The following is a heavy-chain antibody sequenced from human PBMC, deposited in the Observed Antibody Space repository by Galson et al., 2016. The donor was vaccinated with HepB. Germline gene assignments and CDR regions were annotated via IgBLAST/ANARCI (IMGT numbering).Heavy chain of an antibody. CDR2: ISDSGSTS. J-gene: IGHJ3*02. D-gene: IGHD3-10*01. Sequence: SLRLSCAASGFTFSSYAMSWVRQAPGKGLEWVSGISDSGSTSYHTDSVKGRFTISRDNSKNTLYLQMNSLRAEDTAVYYCAKVVGRFGTGGDAFDIWGQGTMVTGSS. CDR1: GFTFSSYA. V-gene: IGHV3-23*01. CDR3: AKVVGRFGTGGDAFDI.